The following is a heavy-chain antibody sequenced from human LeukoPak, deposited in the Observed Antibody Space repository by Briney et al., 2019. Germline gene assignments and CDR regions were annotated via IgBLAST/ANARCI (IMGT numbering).Heavy chain of an antibody. CDR3: SRSITGSGWKYYFDF. CDR1: GFSFGDYA. J-gene: IGHJ4*02. CDR2: IRNKSLGATT. Sequence: PGGSLRLSCIVSGFSFGDYAMTWVRQAPGKGLEWVGFIRNKSLGATTEYAASVKGRFIVSRDDSQSIAYLQMSSLRTEDTAVYYCSRSITGSGWKYYFDFWGQGTLVTVSS. V-gene: IGHV3-49*04. D-gene: IGHD6-19*01.